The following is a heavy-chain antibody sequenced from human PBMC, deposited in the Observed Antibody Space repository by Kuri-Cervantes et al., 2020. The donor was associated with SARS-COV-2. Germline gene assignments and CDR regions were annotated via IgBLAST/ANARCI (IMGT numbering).Heavy chain of an antibody. CDR3: TREYRITDFWSGYYTVDY. D-gene: IGHD3-3*01. CDR2: IRSKAYGGTT. J-gene: IGHJ4*02. Sequence: GGSLRLSCAASGFTVSSNYMSWVRQAPGKGLEWVGFIRSKAYGGTTEYAASVKGRFTISRDDSKSIAYLQMNSLKTEDTAVYYCTREYRITDFWSGYYTVDYWGQGTLVTVSS. V-gene: IGHV3-49*04. CDR1: GFTVSSNY.